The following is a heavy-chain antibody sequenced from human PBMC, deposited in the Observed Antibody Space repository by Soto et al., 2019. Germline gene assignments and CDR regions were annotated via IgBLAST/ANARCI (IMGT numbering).Heavy chain of an antibody. J-gene: IGHJ4*02. CDR3: ARDRVFVVVPAAAADY. D-gene: IGHD2-2*01. Sequence: GASVKVSCKASGYTFTSYGISWVRQAPGQGLEWMGWISAYNGNTNYAQKLQGRVTMTTDTSTSTAYMELRSLRSDDTAVYYCARDRVFVVVPAAAADYRGQGTLVTVSS. CDR2: ISAYNGNT. V-gene: IGHV1-18*01. CDR1: GYTFTSYG.